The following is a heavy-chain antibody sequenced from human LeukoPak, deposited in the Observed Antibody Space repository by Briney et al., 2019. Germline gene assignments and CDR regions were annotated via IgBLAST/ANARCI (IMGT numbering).Heavy chain of an antibody. CDR3: AREGSGSLFYYGMDV. J-gene: IGHJ6*02. D-gene: IGHD3-10*01. CDR2: IYYNGST. Sequence: SETLSLTCTVSGGSISSSIYYWGWIRQPPGKGLEWIGSIYYNGSTYYNPSLKSRVTISVDTSKKRFSLRLSSVTAPDSAVYYCAREGSGSLFYYGMDVWGQGTTVTVSS. V-gene: IGHV4-39*02. CDR1: GGSISSSIYY.